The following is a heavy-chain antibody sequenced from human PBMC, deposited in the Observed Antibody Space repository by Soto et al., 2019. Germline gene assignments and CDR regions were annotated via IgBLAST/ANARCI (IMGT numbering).Heavy chain of an antibody. J-gene: IGHJ5*02. V-gene: IGHV1-69*12. CDR2: IIPIFGTA. CDR3: ASGGLDYDIDQ. D-gene: IGHD3-9*01. CDR1: GGTFSTDG. Sequence: QVQLVQSGAEVRKPGSSVKVSCKASGGTFSTDGITWVRQAPGQGLEWMGGIIPIFGTANYAREFQGRVTXTXDESTSTAYMELSSLRSEDTAVYYCASGGLDYDIDQWGQGTLVTVSS.